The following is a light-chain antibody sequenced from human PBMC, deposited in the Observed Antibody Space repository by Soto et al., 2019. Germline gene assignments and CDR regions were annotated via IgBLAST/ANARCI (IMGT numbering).Light chain of an antibody. CDR2: AAS. CDR1: QSVSSSF. V-gene: IGKV3-20*01. Sequence: EIVLTQSPGTLSLSPGERANLSCRASQSVSSSFLAWYQQKPGQAPRLLIYAASRRATGIPDRFSGSGSGTDFTLTISRLEPEDFAVYYCQQYGSSVFSFGPGTKVDIK. CDR3: QQYGSSVFS. J-gene: IGKJ3*01.